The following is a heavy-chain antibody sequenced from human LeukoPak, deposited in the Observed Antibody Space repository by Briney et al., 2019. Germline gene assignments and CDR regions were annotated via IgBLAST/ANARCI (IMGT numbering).Heavy chain of an antibody. V-gene: IGHV1-69*13. CDR3: ARDRQWELRGGVFDY. Sequence: SVKVSCKASGGTFSSYAISWVRQAPGQGLEWMGGIIPIFGTANYAQKFQGRVTITADESTSTAYMELSSLRSEDTAVYYCARDRQWELRGGVFDYWGQGTLVTVSS. CDR1: GGTFSSYA. J-gene: IGHJ4*02. CDR2: IIPIFGTA. D-gene: IGHD1-26*01.